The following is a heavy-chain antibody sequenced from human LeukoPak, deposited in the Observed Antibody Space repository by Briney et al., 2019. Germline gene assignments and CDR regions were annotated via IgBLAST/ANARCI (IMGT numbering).Heavy chain of an antibody. J-gene: IGHJ6*03. D-gene: IGHD3-10*01. V-gene: IGHV1-2*02. CDR2: INPNSGGT. CDR3: ARSGAYYYYYMDV. CDR1: GYTFIGYY. Sequence: ASVKVSCKASGYTFIGYYMHWVRQAPGQGLEWMGWINPNSGGTNYAQKFQGRVTMTRDTSISTAYMELSRLRSDDTAVYYCARSGAYYYYYMDVWGKGTTVTVSS.